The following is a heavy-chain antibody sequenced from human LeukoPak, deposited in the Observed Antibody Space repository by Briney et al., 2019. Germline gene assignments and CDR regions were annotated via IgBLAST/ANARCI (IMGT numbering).Heavy chain of an antibody. J-gene: IGHJ4*02. CDR1: GFTFSSYE. V-gene: IGHV3-48*03. D-gene: IGHD6-13*01. CDR3: ARASYSSSWYADY. CDR2: ISSSGSTI. Sequence: GGSLRLSCAASGFTFSSYEMNWVRQAPGKGLEWVSYISSSGSTIYYADSVKGRFTISRDNAKHSLYLQMSSLRAEDTAVYYCARASYSSSWYADYWGQGTLVTVSS.